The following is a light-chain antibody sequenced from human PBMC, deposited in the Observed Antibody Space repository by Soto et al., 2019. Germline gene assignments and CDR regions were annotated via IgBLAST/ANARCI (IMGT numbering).Light chain of an antibody. V-gene: IGLV2-14*01. Sequence: QSVLTQPASVSGSPGQWITISCTGSSSDIGDYDYVSWYQQHPGKAPKVLISEVSNRPSGVSNRFSGSKSGNTASLTISGLQAEDEADYYCNSYATGNTRVFGTGTKV. CDR1: SSDIGDYDY. J-gene: IGLJ1*01. CDR3: NSYATGNTRV. CDR2: EVS.